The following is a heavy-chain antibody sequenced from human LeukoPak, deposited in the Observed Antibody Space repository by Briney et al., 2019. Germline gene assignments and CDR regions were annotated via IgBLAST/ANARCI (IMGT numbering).Heavy chain of an antibody. CDR2: ISYDGRNK. D-gene: IGHD1-26*01. CDR1: AFIFSNYA. Sequence: GGSLRLSCAAPAFIFSNYAMHWVRQAPGKGLEWVAVISYDGRNKYYADSVKGRLTISRDNSKNTLYVQMNSLRSEDTAMYYCARELIVGGNSWGAFDIWGQGTMVTVSS. CDR3: ARELIVGGNSWGAFDI. V-gene: IGHV3-33*01. J-gene: IGHJ3*02.